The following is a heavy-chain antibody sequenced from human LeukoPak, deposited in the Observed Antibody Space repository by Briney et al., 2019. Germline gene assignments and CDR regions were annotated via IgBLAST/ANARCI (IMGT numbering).Heavy chain of an antibody. CDR1: GYTFTNYG. CDR2: ISAYNDYT. CDR3: ARGGRQSGYYFINGDF. Sequence: ASVKVSCKASGYTFTNYGICWVRQAPGQGLEWMGWISAYNDYTKYAQELQGRVTTTTDTSTSTAYMELRSLRSDDTAVYYCARGGRQSGYYFINGDFWGQGTLVTVSS. J-gene: IGHJ4*02. V-gene: IGHV1-18*01. D-gene: IGHD3-22*01.